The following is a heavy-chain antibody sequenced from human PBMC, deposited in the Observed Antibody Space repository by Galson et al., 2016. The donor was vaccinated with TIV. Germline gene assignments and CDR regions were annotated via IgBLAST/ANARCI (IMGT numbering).Heavy chain of an antibody. V-gene: IGHV2-70*11. Sequence: PALVKPPQTLTLTCTFSGFSLGRSRMCVTWMRQPPGKALEWLARIDGDDDTYYNNFLATRLFITKDTSRTQVVLTLTNLDPADTATYDCARAISDYFYNYGRDGRRQGTTVTLS. CDR3: ARAISDYFYNYGRDG. CDR2: IDGDDDT. J-gene: IGHJ6*02. D-gene: IGHD2-21*02. CDR1: GFSLGRSRMC.